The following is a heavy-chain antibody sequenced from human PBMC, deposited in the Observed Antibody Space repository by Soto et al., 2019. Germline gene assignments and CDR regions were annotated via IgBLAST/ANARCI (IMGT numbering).Heavy chain of an antibody. V-gene: IGHV1-3*01. CDR1: GYTFTSYA. CDR2: INAGNGNT. J-gene: IGHJ5*02. Sequence: QVQLVQSGAEVKKPGASVKVSCKASGYTFTSYAMHWVRQSPGQRLEWMGWINAGNGNTKYSQKCQGRVTITRDTSASTAYMELSSLRSEDTAVYYCARGPRYSYGTNNWFDPWGQGTLVTVSS. CDR3: ARGPRYSYGTNNWFDP. D-gene: IGHD5-18*01.